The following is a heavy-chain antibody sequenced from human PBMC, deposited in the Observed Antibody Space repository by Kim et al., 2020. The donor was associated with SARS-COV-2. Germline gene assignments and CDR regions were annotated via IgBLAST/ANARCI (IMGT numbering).Heavy chain of an antibody. CDR2: ISYSGST. Sequence: SETLSLTCTVSGGSISSGDYYWSWIRQHPGKGLEWIGYISYSGSTSDNPSLRSRVTISIDTSKNQFSLKLSSVTAADTAVYYCARGRSYSDYWGQGTLVTVSS. J-gene: IGHJ4*02. CDR1: GGSISSGDYY. CDR3: ARGRSYSDY. V-gene: IGHV4-31*03.